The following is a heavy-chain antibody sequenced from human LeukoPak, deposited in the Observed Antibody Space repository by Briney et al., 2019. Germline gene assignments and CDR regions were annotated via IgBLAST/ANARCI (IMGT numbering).Heavy chain of an antibody. CDR3: AKLAVAGNNAFDI. V-gene: IGHV3-7*01. Sequence: QPGGSLRLSCVASGFTFSRYWMSWVRQAPGKGLEWVAKIKQDGSGQYYLDSVKGRFTISRDNAKNSLYLQMNSLRAEDTAVYYCAKLAVAGNNAFDIWGQGTMVTVSS. CDR1: GFTFSRYW. D-gene: IGHD6-19*01. CDR2: IKQDGSGQ. J-gene: IGHJ3*02.